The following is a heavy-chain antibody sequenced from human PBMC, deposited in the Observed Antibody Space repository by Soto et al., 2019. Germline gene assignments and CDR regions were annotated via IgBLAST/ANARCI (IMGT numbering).Heavy chain of an antibody. D-gene: IGHD5-18*01. J-gene: IGHJ4*02. CDR2: ISGSGGST. CDR3: AKDRVDTAMVNYFDY. V-gene: IGHV3-23*01. CDR1: GFTFSSYA. Sequence: GGSLRLSCAASGFTFSSYAMSWVGQAPGKGLEWVSAISGSGGSTYYADSVKGRFTISRDNSKNTLYLQMNSLRAEDTAVYYCAKDRVDTAMVNYFDYWGQGTLVTVSS.